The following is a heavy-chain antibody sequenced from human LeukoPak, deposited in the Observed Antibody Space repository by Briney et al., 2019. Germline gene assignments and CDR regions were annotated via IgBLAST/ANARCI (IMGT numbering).Heavy chain of an antibody. D-gene: IGHD5-18*01. CDR2: ISAYNGNT. J-gene: IGHJ4*02. Sequence: ASVKVSCKASGYTFTNYGLSWVRQAPGQGLEWMGGISAYNGNTNYAQKFQGRVTMTTDTSTNTAYMELRSLRSDDTAVYYCARSATHRLTWTDRSQWLPLDYWGQGTLVTVSS. V-gene: IGHV1-18*01. CDR3: ARSATHRLTWTDRSQWLPLDY. CDR1: GYTFTNYG.